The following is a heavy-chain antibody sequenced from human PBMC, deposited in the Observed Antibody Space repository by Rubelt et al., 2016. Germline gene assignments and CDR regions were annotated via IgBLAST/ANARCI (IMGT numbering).Heavy chain of an antibody. V-gene: IGHV3-21*01. CDR2: IIISSSFI. Sequence: GKGLEWVSSIIISSSFIYYADSVKGRFTISRDNAKNSLYLQMNSLRAEDTAVYYCARMMSMTTVNTSYYYGMDVWGQGTTVTVSS. D-gene: IGHD4-17*01. J-gene: IGHJ6*02. CDR3: ARMMSMTTVNTSYYYGMDV.